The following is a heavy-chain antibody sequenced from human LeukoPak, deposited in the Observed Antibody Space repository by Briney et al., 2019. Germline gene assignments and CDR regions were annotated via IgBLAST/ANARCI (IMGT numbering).Heavy chain of an antibody. Sequence: SETLSLTCTVSGGSISSYYWSWIRQPAGKGLEWIGRIYTSGSTNYNPSLKSRVTMSVDTSKNQFSLKLSPVTAADTAVYYCATRSHYYDSSGYYYYYYMDVWGKGTTVTVSS. J-gene: IGHJ6*03. D-gene: IGHD3-22*01. CDR3: ATRSHYYDSSGYYYYYYMDV. CDR2: IYTSGST. CDR1: GGSISSYY. V-gene: IGHV4-4*07.